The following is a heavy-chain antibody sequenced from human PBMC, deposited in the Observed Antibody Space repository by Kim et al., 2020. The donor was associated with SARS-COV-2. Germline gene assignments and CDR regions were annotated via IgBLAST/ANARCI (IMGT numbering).Heavy chain of an antibody. CDR2: ISSSSSYI. V-gene: IGHV3-21*01. D-gene: IGHD3-3*01. CDR1: GFTFSSYS. J-gene: IGHJ4*02. Sequence: GGSLRLSCAASGFTFSSYSMNWVRQAPGKGLEWVSSISSSSSYIYYADSVKGRFTISRDNAKNSLYLQMNSLRAEDTAVYYCASGRFLEWPNDYWGQGTLVTVSS. CDR3: ASGRFLEWPNDY.